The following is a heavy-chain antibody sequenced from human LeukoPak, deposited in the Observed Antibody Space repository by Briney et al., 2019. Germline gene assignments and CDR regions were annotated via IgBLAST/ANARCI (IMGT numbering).Heavy chain of an antibody. Sequence: SETLSLTCAVYGGSFSGYYWTWIRQPPGKGLEWIGEINHSGSTNYNPSLKSRVTISVDTSKNQFSLKLSSVTAADTAVYYCARHGVLLWFGNWFDPWGQGTLVTVSS. D-gene: IGHD3-10*01. CDR1: GGSFSGYY. CDR3: ARHGVLLWFGNWFDP. CDR2: INHSGST. J-gene: IGHJ5*02. V-gene: IGHV4-34*01.